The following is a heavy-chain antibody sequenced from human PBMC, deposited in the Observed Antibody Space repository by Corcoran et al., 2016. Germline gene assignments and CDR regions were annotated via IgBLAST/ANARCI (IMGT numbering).Heavy chain of an antibody. V-gene: IGHV6-1*01. CDR1: GDSVSSNSAA. D-gene: IGHD3-3*01. Sequence: QVQLQQSGPGLVKPSQTLSLTCAISGDSVSSNSAAWNWIRQSPSRGLEWLGRTYYRSKWYNDYAVSVKSRITINPDTSKNRFALQLNSVTPEDTAVYYGACGLGVVSGVSWFDPWCQGTLDTVSS. J-gene: IGHJ5*02. CDR3: ACGLGVVSGVSWFDP. CDR2: TYYRSKWYN.